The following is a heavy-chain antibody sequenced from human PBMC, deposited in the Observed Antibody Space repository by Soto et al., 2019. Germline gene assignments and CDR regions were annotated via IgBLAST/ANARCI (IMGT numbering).Heavy chain of an antibody. D-gene: IGHD3-22*01. Sequence: QVQLQESGPGLVKPSQTLSLTCTVSGGSIISGGYYWGWIRPHPGKGLEWIGYIYYSGSTYYNPALKSRATISVDKSKNQFSLKLSSVTAADTAVYDCARGSSGYRGPWFDPWGQGTLVTVSS. V-gene: IGHV4-31*03. CDR2: IYYSGST. CDR1: GGSIISGGYY. CDR3: ARGSSGYRGPWFDP. J-gene: IGHJ5*02.